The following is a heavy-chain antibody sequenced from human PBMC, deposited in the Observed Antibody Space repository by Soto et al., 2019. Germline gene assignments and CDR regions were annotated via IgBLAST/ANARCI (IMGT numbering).Heavy chain of an antibody. CDR2: IWSDGSNE. Sequence: QAQLVESGGGVVQPGRSLRLSCAASGFTFSSHGMHWVRQAPGKGLEWVAVIWSDGSNEYYADSVKGRFTNSRDNSKNTLYMQMSSLKVEDTAVYYCATDYSSTGYGLVYWGQGALVTVSS. D-gene: IGHD2-2*01. CDR3: ATDYSSTGYGLVY. CDR1: GFTFSSHG. J-gene: IGHJ4*02. V-gene: IGHV3-33*01.